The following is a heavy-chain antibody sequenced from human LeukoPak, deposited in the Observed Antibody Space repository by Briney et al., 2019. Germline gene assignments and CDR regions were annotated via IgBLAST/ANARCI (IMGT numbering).Heavy chain of an antibody. CDR2: IGTAGDT. J-gene: IGHJ4*02. D-gene: IGHD6-19*01. Sequence: GGSLRLSCAASGFTFSSYDMHRVRQATGKGLEWVSAIGTAGDTYYPGSVKGRFTISRDNSKNTVYLEINNLRAEDTAVYYCARDRRAVAVYFDYWGQGTLVTVSS. V-gene: IGHV3-13*01. CDR3: ARDRRAVAVYFDY. CDR1: GFTFSSYD.